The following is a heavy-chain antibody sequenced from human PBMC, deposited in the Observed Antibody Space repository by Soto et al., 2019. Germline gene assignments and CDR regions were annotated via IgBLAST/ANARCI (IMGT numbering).Heavy chain of an antibody. CDR3: ARLPGSSRYYHYGMDV. V-gene: IGHV5-51*01. Sequence: PGESLKISCKGSGYSVTSYWIGWVRQMPGKGLEWMGIIYPGDSDTRYSPSFQGQVTISADKSISTAYLQWSSLKASDTAMYYCARLPGSSRYYHYGMDVSGQGTTVTVSS. CDR2: IYPGDSDT. D-gene: IGHD2-15*01. J-gene: IGHJ6*02. CDR1: GYSVTSYW.